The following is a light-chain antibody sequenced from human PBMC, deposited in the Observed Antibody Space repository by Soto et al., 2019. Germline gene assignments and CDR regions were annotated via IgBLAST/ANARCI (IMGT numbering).Light chain of an antibody. CDR1: QSVSSSY. Sequence: EIVMTQSPATLSLSPGERATLSCRASQSVSSSYLAWYQQKPGQAPRLLIYGASSRATGIPDRFSGSGSGTDFTLTISRLGPEDFAVYYCQQYGSSPWTFGQGTKVDIK. CDR3: QQYGSSPWT. CDR2: GAS. V-gene: IGKV3-20*01. J-gene: IGKJ1*01.